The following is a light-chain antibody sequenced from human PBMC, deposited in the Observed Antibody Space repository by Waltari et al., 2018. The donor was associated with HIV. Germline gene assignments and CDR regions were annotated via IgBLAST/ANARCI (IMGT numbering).Light chain of an antibody. CDR2: KDT. Sequence: SYELTQPSSVSVSPGQTARITCSGDKLPEKYARWFQQRPGQAPVLLIYKDTERPLWISERVSGSSSGTTVTLTITGAQVEDEADYYCYSTSDDNVVFGGGTKLMVL. J-gene: IGLJ2*01. V-gene: IGLV3-27*01. CDR3: YSTSDDNVV. CDR1: KLPEKY.